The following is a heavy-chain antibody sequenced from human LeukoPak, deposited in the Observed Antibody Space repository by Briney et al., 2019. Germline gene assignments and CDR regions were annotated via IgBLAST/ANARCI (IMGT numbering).Heavy chain of an antibody. J-gene: IGHJ6*04. D-gene: IGHD3-10*01. CDR3: AKAVTMVRRLIYYGVDV. Sequence: PGGSLRLSCAASGFTFSAYAMSWIRQAPGKGLEWVSVITGSGTNTYYADSVKGRFAVSRDNSKNTLYLQMNRLRAEDTAVYCCAKAVTMVRRLIYYGVDVWGKGTTDTVSS. CDR2: ITGSGTNT. CDR1: GFTFSAYA. V-gene: IGHV3-23*01.